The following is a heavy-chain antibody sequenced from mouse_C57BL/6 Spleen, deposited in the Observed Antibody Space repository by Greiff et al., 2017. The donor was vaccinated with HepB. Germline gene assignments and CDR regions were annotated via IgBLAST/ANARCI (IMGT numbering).Heavy chain of an antibody. Sequence: VQLKQSGAELVKPGASVKLSCTASGFNIKDYYMHWVKQRTEQGLEWIGRIDPEDGENKYAPKFQGKATITEDTSSNTAYLQLSSLTSEDTAVYYCAGDLLWSVGAYWGQGTLVTVSA. J-gene: IGHJ3*01. CDR2: IDPEDGEN. CDR1: GFNIKDYY. CDR3: AGDLLWSVGAY. V-gene: IGHV14-2*01. D-gene: IGHD2-1*01.